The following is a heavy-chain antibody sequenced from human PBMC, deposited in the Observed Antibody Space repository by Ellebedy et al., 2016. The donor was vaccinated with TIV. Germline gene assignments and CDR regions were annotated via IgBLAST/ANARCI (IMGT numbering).Heavy chain of an antibody. Sequence: ASVKVSXXASGYTFTGYYMHWVRQAPGQGLEWMGWINPNSGGTNYAQKFQGRVTITADKSTSTAYMELSSLRSEDTAVYYSTSAPYDILTGYYKHPMDVWGQGTTVTVSS. CDR1: GYTFTGYY. V-gene: IGHV1-2*02. CDR3: TSAPYDILTGYYKHPMDV. CDR2: INPNSGGT. J-gene: IGHJ6*02. D-gene: IGHD3-9*01.